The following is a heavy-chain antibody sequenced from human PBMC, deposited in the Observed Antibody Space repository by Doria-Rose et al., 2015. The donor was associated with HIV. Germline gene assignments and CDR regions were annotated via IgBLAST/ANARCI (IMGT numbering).Heavy chain of an antibody. CDR3: ARIKSSRWYHKYYFDF. CDR2: IFSDDER. CDR1: GVSLSSPGMG. V-gene: IGHV2-26*01. D-gene: IGHD6-13*01. Sequence: QESGPVLVKPTETLTLTCTVFGVSLSSPGMGVSWIRQPPGKALEWLANIFSDDERSYKTSLKSRLTISRGTSKSHVVLTMTDMDPVDTATYYCARIKSSRWYHKYYFDFWGQGTLVIVSA. J-gene: IGHJ4*02.